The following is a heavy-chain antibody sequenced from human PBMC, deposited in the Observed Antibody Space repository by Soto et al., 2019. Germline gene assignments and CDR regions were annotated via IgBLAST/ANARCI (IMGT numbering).Heavy chain of an antibody. D-gene: IGHD3-9*01. CDR2: IFSDNER. V-gene: IGHV2-26*01. CDR1: GFSLTTGKMG. J-gene: IGHJ6*01. Sequence: SGPTLVNPTETLTLTCTVSGFSLTTGKMGVSWIRQPPGKALEWVAHIFSDNERSYSTSLQGRLTISKDTSGSQVVLSMTNVDPVDTATYFCARRSVDSYQLYCGMDVLGQGTTVTGSS. CDR3: ARRSVDSYQLYCGMDV.